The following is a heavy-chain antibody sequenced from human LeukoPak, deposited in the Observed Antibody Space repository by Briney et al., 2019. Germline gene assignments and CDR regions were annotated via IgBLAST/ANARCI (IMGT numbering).Heavy chain of an antibody. CDR3: ARANPPYSSSWFFDY. Sequence: GGSLRLSCAASGFTFSSYWMSWVRQAPGKGLEWVSYISSSGSTIYYADSVKGRFTISRDNAKNSLYLQMNSLRAEDTAVYYCARANPPYSSSWFFDYWGQGTLVTVSS. CDR1: GFTFSSYW. V-gene: IGHV3-48*04. D-gene: IGHD6-13*01. CDR2: ISSSGSTI. J-gene: IGHJ4*02.